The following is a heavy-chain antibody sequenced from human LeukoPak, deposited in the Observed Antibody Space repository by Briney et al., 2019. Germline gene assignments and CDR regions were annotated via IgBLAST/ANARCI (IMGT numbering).Heavy chain of an antibody. J-gene: IGHJ5*02. CDR1: GGSFSGYY. D-gene: IGHD6-19*01. V-gene: IGHV4-34*01. CDR2: INHSGST. CDR3: ARADEYSSGPGDP. Sequence: PSETLSLTCAVYGGSFSGYYWSWIRQPPGKGLEWIGEINHSGSTNCNPSLKSRVTISVDTSKNQFSLKLSSVTAADTAVYYCARADEYSSGPGDPWGQGTLVTVSS.